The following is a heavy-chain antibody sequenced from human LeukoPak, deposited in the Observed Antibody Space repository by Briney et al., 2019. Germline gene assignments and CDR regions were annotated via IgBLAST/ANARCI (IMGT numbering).Heavy chain of an antibody. CDR3: AREVRGVMPNAFDI. Sequence: GGSLRLSCAASGFTFSSYAMHWVRQAPGKGLEWVAVISYDGSNKYYADSVKGRFTISRDNSKNTLYLQMNSLRAEDTAVYYCAREVRGVMPNAFDIWGQGTMVTVSS. CDR2: ISYDGSNK. V-gene: IGHV3-30*04. J-gene: IGHJ3*02. CDR1: GFTFSSYA. D-gene: IGHD3-10*01.